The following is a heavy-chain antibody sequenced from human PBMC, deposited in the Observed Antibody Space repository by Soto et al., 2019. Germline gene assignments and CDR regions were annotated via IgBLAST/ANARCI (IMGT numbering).Heavy chain of an antibody. CDR2: MNPNSGNT. CDR3: ARGQKYYDYIWGSYRYWFDP. Sequence: ASVKVSCKASGYTFTSYDINWVRQATGQGLEWMGWMNPNSGNTGYAQKFQGRVTMTRNTSISTAYMELSSLRSEDTAVYYCARGQKYYDYIWGSYRYWFDPWGQGTLVTVPQ. D-gene: IGHD3-16*02. V-gene: IGHV1-8*01. CDR1: GYTFTSYD. J-gene: IGHJ5*02.